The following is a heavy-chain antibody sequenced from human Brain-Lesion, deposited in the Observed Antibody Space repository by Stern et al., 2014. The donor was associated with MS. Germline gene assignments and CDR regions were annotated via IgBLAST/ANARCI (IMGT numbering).Heavy chain of an antibody. D-gene: IGHD2-2*01. CDR3: ARGRVVPGFQYYATDV. CDR1: GGSISSGGYY. Sequence: VQLVESGPGLVKPSQTLSLSCTVSGGSISSGGYYWSWIRQPAGKGLEWIGRIFNSGSTSYNPSLKSGVPISIAPSKNQFSLRLNSRTAADTAVYYCARGRVVPGFQYYATDVWGQGTTVIVSS. V-gene: IGHV4-61*02. J-gene: IGHJ6*02. CDR2: IFNSGST.